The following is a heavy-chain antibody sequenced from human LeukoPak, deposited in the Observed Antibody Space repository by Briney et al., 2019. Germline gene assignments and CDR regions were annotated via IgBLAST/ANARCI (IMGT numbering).Heavy chain of an antibody. CDR3: ARWSRITAQIDY. Sequence: GGSLRLSCAASGFAFSDYYMSWIRQAPGKGLEWLSYINPTSGYTPYADSVRGRFTISRDNAKNSLYLQMNSLRAEDTAVYYCARWSRITAQIDYWGQGTLVTVSS. CDR1: GFAFSDYY. CDR2: INPTSGYT. J-gene: IGHJ4*02. D-gene: IGHD1-14*01. V-gene: IGHV3-11*06.